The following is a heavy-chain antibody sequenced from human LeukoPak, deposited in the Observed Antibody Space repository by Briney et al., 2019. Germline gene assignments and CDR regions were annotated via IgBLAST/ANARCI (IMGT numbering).Heavy chain of an antibody. CDR1: GYTFTGYY. Sequence: GASVKVSCKASGYTFTGYYTHWVRQAPGQGLEWMGWINPNSGGTNYAQKFQGRVTMTRDTSISTAYMELSRLRSDDTAVYYCARNLKGLQRSGSYYCIGYWGQGTLVTVSS. D-gene: IGHD3-10*01. J-gene: IGHJ4*02. V-gene: IGHV1-2*02. CDR3: ARNLKGLQRSGSYYCIGY. CDR2: INPNSGGT.